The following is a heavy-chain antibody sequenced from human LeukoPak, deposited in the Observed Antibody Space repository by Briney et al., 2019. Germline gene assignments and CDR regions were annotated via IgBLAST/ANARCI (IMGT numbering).Heavy chain of an antibody. J-gene: IGHJ5*02. CDR2: ISYDGSNK. Sequence: PGGSLRLSCAASGFTFSSYGMRWVRQAPGKGLEWVAVISYDGSNKYYADSVKGRFTVSRDNSKNTLYLQMNSLRADDTAVYYCAKDVGYCSSTSCYSDPWGQGTLVTVSS. D-gene: IGHD2-2*02. CDR1: GFTFSSYG. CDR3: AKDVGYCSSTSCYSDP. V-gene: IGHV3-30*18.